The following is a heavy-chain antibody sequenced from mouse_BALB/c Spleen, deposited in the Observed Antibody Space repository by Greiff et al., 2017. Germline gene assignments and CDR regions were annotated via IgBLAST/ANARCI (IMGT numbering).Heavy chain of an antibody. J-gene: IGHJ4*01. CDR3: ARDCAMDY. V-gene: IGHV5-4*02. Sequence: DVKLVESGGGLVKPGGSLKLSCAASGFTFSDYYMYWVRQTPEKRLEWVATISDGGSYTYYPDSVKGRFTISRDNAKNNLYLQMSSLKSEDTAMYYCARDCAMDYWGQGTSVTVSS. CDR2: ISDGGSYT. CDR1: GFTFSDYY.